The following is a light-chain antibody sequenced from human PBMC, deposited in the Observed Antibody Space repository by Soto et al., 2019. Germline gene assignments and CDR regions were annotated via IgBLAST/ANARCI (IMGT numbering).Light chain of an antibody. CDR2: GAS. J-gene: IGKJ1*01. V-gene: IGKV3-15*01. CDR3: QQYNNWPPVT. CDR1: QSVSRN. Sequence: IVMTQSPATLSVSPGERATLSCRASQSVSRNLAWYQQRPGQAPRLLIYGASTRATGVPARFSGSGSGTEFTLTISSLQSEDFAVYYCQQYNNWPPVTFGQGTKVDIK.